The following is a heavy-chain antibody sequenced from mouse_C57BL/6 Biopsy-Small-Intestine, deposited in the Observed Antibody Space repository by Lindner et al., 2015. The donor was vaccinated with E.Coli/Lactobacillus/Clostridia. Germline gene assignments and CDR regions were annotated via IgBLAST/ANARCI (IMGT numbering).Heavy chain of an antibody. CDR1: DYSFTGYF. Sequence: VQLQESGPELVKPGASVKMSCKASDYSFTGYFMNWVKQSHGKSLEWIGRINPNTGGTTYNQKFKAKATLTVDKSSSTAYMQVKSLTSEDSAVYYCAREGGYDGFAYWGQGTLVTVSA. V-gene: IGHV1-42*01. D-gene: IGHD2-14*01. CDR3: AREGGYDGFAY. CDR2: INPNTGGT. J-gene: IGHJ3*01.